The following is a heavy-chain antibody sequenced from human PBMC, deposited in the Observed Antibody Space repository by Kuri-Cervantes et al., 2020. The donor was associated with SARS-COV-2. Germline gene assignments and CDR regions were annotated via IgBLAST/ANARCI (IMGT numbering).Heavy chain of an antibody. V-gene: IGHV1-69*05. J-gene: IGHJ4*02. CDR1: GGTFSSYA. CDR2: IIPIFGTA. CDR3: AAWIHSGSYDY. Sequence: SVKVSCKASGGTFSSYAISWVRQAPGQGLEWMGGIIPIFGTANYAQKFQERVTITRDMSTSTAYMELSSLRSEDTAVYYCAAWIHSGSYDYWGQGTLVTVSS. D-gene: IGHD1-26*01.